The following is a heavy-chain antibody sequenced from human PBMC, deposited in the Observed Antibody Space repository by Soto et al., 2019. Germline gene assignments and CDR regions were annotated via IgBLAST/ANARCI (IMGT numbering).Heavy chain of an antibody. Sequence: ASVKVSCKASGYSFSTYPMHWVRQAPGQSLEWMGWINGGTGQTKFSQRFQDRITTTRDTSASTAYMELSSLRSEDTAVYYCARGKGIEENCCYYGLDIWGQGTTVTV. CDR3: ARGKGIEENCCYYGLDI. CDR2: INGGTGQT. J-gene: IGHJ6*02. V-gene: IGHV1-3*01. CDR1: GYSFSTYP. D-gene: IGHD2-21*01.